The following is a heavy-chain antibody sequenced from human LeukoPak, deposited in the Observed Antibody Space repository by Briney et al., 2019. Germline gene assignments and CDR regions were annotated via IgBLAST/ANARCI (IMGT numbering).Heavy chain of an antibody. CDR2: INPNSGGT. V-gene: IGHV1-2*02. D-gene: IGHD2-2*01. J-gene: IGHJ4*02. CDR1: GYTFTGYF. Sequence: ASVTVSCKSSGYTFTGYFMHWVRQAHGQGLEWMGWINPNSGGTNYAQKFQGRVTMTRDTSISTAYMELSRLRSDDTAVYYCASSIVYCSSTSCYFNWGQGTLVTVSS. CDR3: ASSIVYCSSTSCYFN.